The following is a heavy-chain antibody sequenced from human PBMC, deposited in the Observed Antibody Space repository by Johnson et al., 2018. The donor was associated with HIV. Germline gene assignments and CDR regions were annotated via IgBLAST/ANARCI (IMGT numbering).Heavy chain of an antibody. D-gene: IGHD4-23*01. CDR1: GFTFSRYG. CDR2: ISYDGSNK. CDR3: AKPPREVTVVDAFDI. Sequence: QVQLVESGGGVVQPGRSLRLSCAASGFTFSRYGMYWVRQAPGKGLEWVAVISYDGSNKYYADSVKGRFTISRDNSKNTLYLQMNSLRPEDTALYSCAKPPREVTVVDAFDIWGQGTMVTVSS. J-gene: IGHJ3*02. V-gene: IGHV3-30*19.